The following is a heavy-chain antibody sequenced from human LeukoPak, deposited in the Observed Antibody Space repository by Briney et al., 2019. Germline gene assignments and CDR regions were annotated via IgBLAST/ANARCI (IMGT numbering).Heavy chain of an antibody. J-gene: IGHJ5*02. V-gene: IGHV1-18*01. Sequence: ASVKVSCKASGYAFTNFGVSWVRQAPGQGLEWMGWISAYNGNTNYAQKLQGRVTMTTDTSTSTAYMELRSLRSDDTAVYYCARDWTYYDILTGYYNPNWFDPWGQGTLVTVSS. CDR3: ARDWTYYDILTGYYNPNWFDP. D-gene: IGHD3-9*01. CDR1: GYAFTNFG. CDR2: ISAYNGNT.